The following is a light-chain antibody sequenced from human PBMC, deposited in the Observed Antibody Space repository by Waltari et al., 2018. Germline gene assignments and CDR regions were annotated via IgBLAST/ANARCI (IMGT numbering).Light chain of an antibody. J-gene: IGKJ4*01. V-gene: IGKV3-20*01. CDR1: QTISGSW. Sequence: EIALTQSRGTLSLSPGYRATLSCRASQTISGSWLTWYQRKPGQAHRLLIYGASSRATGIPVRFSGSGSGTDFTLTISRLEPEDSAVSYCQQYDGSSVTFGGGTKVEVK. CDR3: QQYDGSSVT. CDR2: GAS.